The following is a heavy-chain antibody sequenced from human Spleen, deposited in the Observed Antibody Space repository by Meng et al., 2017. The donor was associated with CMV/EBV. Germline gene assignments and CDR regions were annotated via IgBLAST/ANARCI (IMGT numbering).Heavy chain of an antibody. D-gene: IGHD4-23*01. J-gene: IGHJ1*01. CDR1: Y. Sequence: YWGWVRQPPGKGLEWIGSLFFTETTHYRPSLKSRVIISADWSTNQFSLILNSVSAADTAVYYCVRGRSGNSNADTGPEFFQDWGQGTLVTVSS. CDR3: VRGRSGNSNADTGPEFFQD. CDR2: LFFTETT. V-gene: IGHV4-39*07.